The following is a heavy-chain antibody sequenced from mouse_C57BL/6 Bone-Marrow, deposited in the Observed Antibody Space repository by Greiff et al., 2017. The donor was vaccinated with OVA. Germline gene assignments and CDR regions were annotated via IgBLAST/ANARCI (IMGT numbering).Heavy chain of an antibody. J-gene: IGHJ3*01. D-gene: IGHD6-1*01. CDR2: ISYDGSN. Sequence: ESGPGLVKPSQSLSLTCSVTGYSITSGYYWNWIRQFPGNKLEWMGYISYDGSNNYNPSLKNRISITRDTSKNQFFLKLNSVTTEDTATYYCARDPQPGWFAYWGQGTLVTVSA. V-gene: IGHV3-6*01. CDR3: ARDPQPGWFAY. CDR1: GYSITSGYY.